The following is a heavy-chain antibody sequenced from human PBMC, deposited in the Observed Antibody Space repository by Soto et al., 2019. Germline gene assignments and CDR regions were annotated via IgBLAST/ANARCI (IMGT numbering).Heavy chain of an antibody. CDR2: INAGNGNT. J-gene: IGHJ4*02. V-gene: IGHV1-3*01. CDR3: ARERVYGDYPVLGY. CDR1: GYTFTSYA. Sequence: GASVKVSCKASGYTFTSYAMHWVRQAPGQRLEWMGWINAGNGNTKYSQKFQGRVTITRDTSASTAYMELSSLRSEDTAVYYCARERVYGDYPVLGYWGQGTLVTVSS. D-gene: IGHD4-17*01.